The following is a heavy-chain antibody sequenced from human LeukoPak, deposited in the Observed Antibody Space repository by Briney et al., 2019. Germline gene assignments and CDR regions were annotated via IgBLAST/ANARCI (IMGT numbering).Heavy chain of an antibody. J-gene: IGHJ3*01. CDR2: IYPGDSDT. CDR1: GYSFTGSW. Sequence: GESLKISCQASGYSFTGSWIAWVRQMPGKGLQWLGTIYPGDSDTRYSPSFLGQVTISADTSTNTAHLQWSSLKASDTAIYYCARRDSHFYDRTPRGTFDFWGQGTMVTVSS. V-gene: IGHV5-51*01. D-gene: IGHD5/OR15-5a*01. CDR3: ARRDSHFYDRTPRGTFDF.